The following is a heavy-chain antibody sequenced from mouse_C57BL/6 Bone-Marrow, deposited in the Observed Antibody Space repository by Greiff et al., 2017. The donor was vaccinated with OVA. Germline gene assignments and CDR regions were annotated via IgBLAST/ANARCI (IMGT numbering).Heavy chain of an antibody. V-gene: IGHV5-4*01. J-gene: IGHJ4*01. CDR2: ISDGGSYT. CDR3: ARDLQDAMDY. Sequence: EVMLVESGGGLVKPGGSLKLSCAASGFTFSSYAMSWVRQTPEKRLEWVATISDGGSYTYYPDNVKGRFTISRDNAKNNLYLQMSHLKSEDTAMYYCARDLQDAMDYWGQGTSVTVSS. CDR1: GFTFSSYA.